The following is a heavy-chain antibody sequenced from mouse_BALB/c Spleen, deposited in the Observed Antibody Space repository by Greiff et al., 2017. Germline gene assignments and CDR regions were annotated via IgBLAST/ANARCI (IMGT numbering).Heavy chain of an antibody. V-gene: IGHV2-2*02. Sequence: VKLVESGPGLVQPSQSLSITCTVSGFSLTSYGVHWVRQSPGKGLEWLGVIWSGGSTDYNAAFISRLSISKDNSKSQVFFKMNSLQANDTAIYYCARRRAYDSAWFAYWGQGTLVTVSA. CDR3: ARRRAYDSAWFAY. D-gene: IGHD2-4*01. J-gene: IGHJ3*01. CDR2: IWSGGST. CDR1: GFSLTSYG.